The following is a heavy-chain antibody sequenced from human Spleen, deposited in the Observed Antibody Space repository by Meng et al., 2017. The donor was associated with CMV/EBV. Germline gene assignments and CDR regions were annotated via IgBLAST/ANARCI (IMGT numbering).Heavy chain of an antibody. Sequence: ASVKVSCKASGYTFTYYDINWVRQATGQGLEWMGWMNPNSGNTGYAQKFQGRVSMTRTTSINTAYMELSSLRFEDTAVYYCARGEPVQLEFPLDYWGQGTLVTVSS. D-gene: IGHD1-1*01. V-gene: IGHV1-8*01. CDR3: ARGEPVQLEFPLDY. J-gene: IGHJ4*02. CDR1: GYTFTYYD. CDR2: MNPNSGNT.